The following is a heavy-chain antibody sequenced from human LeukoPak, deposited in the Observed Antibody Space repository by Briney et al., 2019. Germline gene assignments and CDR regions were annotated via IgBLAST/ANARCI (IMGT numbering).Heavy chain of an antibody. CDR1: GYTFTSYG. J-gene: IGHJ4*02. Sequence: GASVKVSCKASGYTFTSYGISWVRQAPGQGLEWMGWISAYNGNTNYAQKFQGRVTMTRDTSTSTVYMELSSLRSEDTAVYYCARDGDDGYSGPLDIGGTTFDYWGQGTLVTVSS. V-gene: IGHV1-18*01. CDR3: ARDGDDGYSGPLDIGGTTFDY. D-gene: IGHD5-12*01. CDR2: ISAYNGNT.